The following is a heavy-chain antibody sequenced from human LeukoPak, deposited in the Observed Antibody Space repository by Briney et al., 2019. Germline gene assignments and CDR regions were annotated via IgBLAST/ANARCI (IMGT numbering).Heavy chain of an antibody. Sequence: EASVKVSCKASGYTFTSYGISWVRQAPGQGLEWMGWISAYNGNTNYAQKLQGRVTMTTDTSTSTAYMELRSLRSDDTAVYYCARGDSPCSSTSCYPHDAFDIWGQGTMVTVSS. D-gene: IGHD2-2*01. CDR2: ISAYNGNT. V-gene: IGHV1-18*01. CDR3: ARGDSPCSSTSCYPHDAFDI. J-gene: IGHJ3*02. CDR1: GYTFTSYG.